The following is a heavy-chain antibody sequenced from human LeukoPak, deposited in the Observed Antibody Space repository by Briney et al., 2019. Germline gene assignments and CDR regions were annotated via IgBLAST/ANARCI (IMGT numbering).Heavy chain of an antibody. CDR2: ISSSGDSI. V-gene: IGHV3-48*03. Sequence: GGSLRLSCAASGFTFSSYEMNWVRQAPGKGLEWVSYISSSGDSIHYADSVKGRFTISRDNAKNSLYLQMNSLRAEDTAVYYCARDGGTRLKYSFVYGDFWGQGTLVTVSP. D-gene: IGHD5-12*01. CDR1: GFTFSSYE. J-gene: IGHJ4*02. CDR3: ARDGGTRLKYSFVYGDF.